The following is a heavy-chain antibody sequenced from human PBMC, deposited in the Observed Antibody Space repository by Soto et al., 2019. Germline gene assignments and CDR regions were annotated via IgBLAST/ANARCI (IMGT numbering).Heavy chain of an antibody. V-gene: IGHV1-3*01. J-gene: IGHJ5*02. CDR2: INAGNGNT. Sequence: GASVKVSCKASGYTFSNYYMHWVRQAPGQRLEWMGWINAGNGNTKYSQKFQGRVTITRDTSASTAYMELSSLISEDTAVYYCARGSGYYYWVDPWGQGTLVTVSS. CDR3: ARGSGYYYWVDP. CDR1: GYTFSNYY. D-gene: IGHD3-22*01.